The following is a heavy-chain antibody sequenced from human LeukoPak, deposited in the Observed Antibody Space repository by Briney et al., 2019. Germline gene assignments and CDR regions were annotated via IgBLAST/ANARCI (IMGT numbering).Heavy chain of an antibody. CDR1: GFTFSSHA. CDR3: AREWVARVSGWSPGYYYYGMDV. J-gene: IGHJ6*02. CDR2: ISYDGSNK. D-gene: IGHD6-19*01. V-gene: IGHV3-30*04. Sequence: GRSLRLSCAASGFTFSSHAMHWVRQAPGKGLEWVAVISYDGSNKYYADSVKGRFTISRDNSKNTLYLQMNSLRAEDTAVYYCAREWVARVSGWSPGYYYYGMDVWGQGTTVTVSS.